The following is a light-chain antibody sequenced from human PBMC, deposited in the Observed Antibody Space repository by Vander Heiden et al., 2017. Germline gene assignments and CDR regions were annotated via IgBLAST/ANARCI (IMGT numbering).Light chain of an antibody. Sequence: IQLTQSPSSLSASVGDRVTITCRASQGISSGLAWYQQKPGKAPNLLIYDASRLQSGVPSRFSGSGSGTDFTLTISSLQSEDFATYYCQQFYRYPLTFGGGTKVEIK. CDR1: QGISSG. V-gene: IGKV1-13*02. J-gene: IGKJ4*01. CDR2: DAS. CDR3: QQFYRYPLT.